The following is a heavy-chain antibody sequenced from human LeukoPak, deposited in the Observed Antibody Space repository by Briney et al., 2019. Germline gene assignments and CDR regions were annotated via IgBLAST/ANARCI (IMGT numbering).Heavy chain of an antibody. Sequence: GGSLTLSCAAPGFTFSSYCMNGVGQAPRKGVEGVSCISSSSRYIYYADSVKGRFTISRDNTKNSLYLQMNSLKTEATAVYYCTTLGYSSSWYFVDYYYYMDVWGKGTTVTVSS. D-gene: IGHD6-13*01. J-gene: IGHJ6*03. V-gene: IGHV3-21*03. CDR2: ISSSSRYI. CDR3: TTLGYSSSWYFVDYYYYMDV. CDR1: GFTFSSYC.